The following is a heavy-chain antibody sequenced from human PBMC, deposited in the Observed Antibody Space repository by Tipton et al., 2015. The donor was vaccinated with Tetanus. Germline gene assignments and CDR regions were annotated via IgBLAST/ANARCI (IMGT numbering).Heavy chain of an antibody. D-gene: IGHD6-6*01. CDR1: GDSISRSRYF. J-gene: IGHJ5*02. Sequence: LSLTCTVSGDSISRSRYFWNWIRQRPGEGPEWIGYIYYSGSTYYNPSFESRVSMSVDTSKNQFSLNLTSVTAADTAVYYCARDQGGGRVVRLNWFDPWGQGTLVTVSS. CDR3: ARDQGGGRVVRLNWFDP. CDR2: IYYSGST. V-gene: IGHV4-31*03.